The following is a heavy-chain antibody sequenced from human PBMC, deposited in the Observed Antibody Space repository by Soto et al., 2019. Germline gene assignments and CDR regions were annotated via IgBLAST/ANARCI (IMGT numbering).Heavy chain of an antibody. Sequence: GGSLRLSCAASGFTFTRYSMNWVRQAPGKGLEWVSSISSTTNYIYYADPMKGRFTVSRDNAKNSVYLEMNSLSAEDTALYYCARESEDLTSNFDYWGQGTLVTVSS. V-gene: IGHV3-21*01. CDR3: ARESEDLTSNFDY. CDR2: ISSTTNYI. J-gene: IGHJ4*02. CDR1: GFTFTRYS.